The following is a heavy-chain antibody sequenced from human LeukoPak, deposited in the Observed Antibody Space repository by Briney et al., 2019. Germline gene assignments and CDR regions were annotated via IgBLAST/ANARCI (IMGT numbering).Heavy chain of an antibody. J-gene: IGHJ4*02. CDR2: ISGSGGGT. CDR3: AKGHVGYYYDSSGYYHDY. V-gene: IGHV3-23*01. D-gene: IGHD3-22*01. Sequence: PGGSLRLSCAASGFTFNSYAMSWVRQAPGKGLEWVSAISGSGGGTYYADSVKGRFTISRDNSKNTLYLQMDSLRAEDTAVYYCAKGHVGYYYDSSGYYHDYWGQGTLVTVSS. CDR1: GFTFNSYA.